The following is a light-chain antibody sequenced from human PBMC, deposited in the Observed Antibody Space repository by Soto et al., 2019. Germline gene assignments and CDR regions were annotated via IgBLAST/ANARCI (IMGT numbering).Light chain of an antibody. CDR1: QSISSY. J-gene: IGKJ1*01. Sequence: DIQMTQSPSSLSASVGDRVTITCRASQSISSYLNWYQQKPGKAPNLLIVDASSLESGVPSRFSGSGSGTEFTLTSSSLQPDDFATYYCQQYDSYPWTFGQGTKVDIK. CDR2: DAS. CDR3: QQYDSYPWT. V-gene: IGKV1-5*01.